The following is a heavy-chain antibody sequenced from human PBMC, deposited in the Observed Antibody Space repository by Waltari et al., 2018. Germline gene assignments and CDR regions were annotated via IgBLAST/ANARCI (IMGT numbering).Heavy chain of an antibody. J-gene: IGHJ1*01. CDR2: INHSGST. Sequence: QVQLQQWGAGLLKPSETLSLTCAVYGGSFSGYYWSWIRQPPGKGLEWIGEINHSGSTNYNPARKSRVTRSVDTSKNQFSLKLSSVTAADTAVYYCARGLYCTNGVCYTEYFQHWGQGTLVTVSS. D-gene: IGHD2-8*01. V-gene: IGHV4-34*01. CDR3: ARGLYCTNGVCYTEYFQH. CDR1: GGSFSGYY.